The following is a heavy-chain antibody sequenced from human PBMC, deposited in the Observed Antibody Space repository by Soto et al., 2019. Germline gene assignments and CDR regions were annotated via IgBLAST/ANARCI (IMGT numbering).Heavy chain of an antibody. D-gene: IGHD1-26*01. CDR3: ARLEWELDDAFDI. V-gene: IGHV1-46*01. CDR2: INPSGGST. J-gene: IGHJ3*02. CDR1: GYTFTSYY. Sequence: ASVKVSCKXSGYTFTSYYMHWVRQAPGQGLEWMGIINPSGGSTSYAQKFQGRVTMTRDTSTSTVYMELSSLRSEDTAVYYCARLEWELDDAFDIWGQGTMVTVS.